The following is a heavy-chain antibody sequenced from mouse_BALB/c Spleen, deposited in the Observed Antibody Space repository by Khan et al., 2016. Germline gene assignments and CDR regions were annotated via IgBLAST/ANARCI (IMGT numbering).Heavy chain of an antibody. CDR3: ARDYYGSSYFDY. J-gene: IGHJ2*01. V-gene: IGHV3-2*02. Sequence: LKESGPGLVKPSQSLSLTCTVTGYSITSDYAWNWIRQFPGNKLEWMGYISYSGSTSYNPSLKSRISITRDTSKNQFFLQLNSVTTEDTATYYCARDYYGSSYFDYWGQGTTLTVSS. D-gene: IGHD1-1*01. CDR2: ISYSGST. CDR1: GYSITSDYA.